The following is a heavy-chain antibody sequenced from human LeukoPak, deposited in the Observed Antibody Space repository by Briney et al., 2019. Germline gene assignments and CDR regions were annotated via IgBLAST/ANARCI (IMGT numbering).Heavy chain of an antibody. CDR1: GGTFSSYA. J-gene: IGHJ4*02. CDR3: ARGGGYCSSTSCYVETDFDY. V-gene: IGHV1-69*05. Sequence: SVKVSCKASGGTFSSYAISWVRQAPGQGLEWMGGIIPIFGTANYAQKFQGRVTMTRNTSISTAYMELSSLRSEDTAVYYCARGGGYCSSTSCYVETDFDYWGQGTLVTVSS. CDR2: IIPIFGTA. D-gene: IGHD2-2*01.